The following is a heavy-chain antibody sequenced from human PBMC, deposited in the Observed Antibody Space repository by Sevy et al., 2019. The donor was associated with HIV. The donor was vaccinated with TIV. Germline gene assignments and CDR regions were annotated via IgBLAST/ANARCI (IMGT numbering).Heavy chain of an antibody. CDR1: GWSLSGYY. D-gene: IGHD2-15*01. V-gene: IGHV4-34*01. CDR2: IDRSGST. CDR3: AARDLVAVEPPPYSVRAFGV. Sequence: SETLSLSCTVSGWSLSGYYWAWIRQTPGKGLEWIGEIDRSGSTNYNPSLMGRVIMSVDTSKNQFSLKLASLTAADTATYYCAARDLVAVEPPPYSVRAFGVWGQGTTVTVSS. J-gene: IGHJ3*01.